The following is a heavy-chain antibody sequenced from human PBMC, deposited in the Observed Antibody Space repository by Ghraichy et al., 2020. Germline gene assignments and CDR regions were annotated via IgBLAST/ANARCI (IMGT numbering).Heavy chain of an antibody. D-gene: IGHD3-22*01. CDR3: ARGPPYYYDSSGYGQDN. Sequence: SETLSLTCAVYGGSFSGYYWSWIRQPPGKGLEWIGEINHSGSTNYNPSLKSRVTISVDTAKNQFSLKLSSVTAADTAVYYCARGPPYYYDSSGYGQDNWGQGTMVTVSS. CDR2: INHSGST. V-gene: IGHV4-34*01. J-gene: IGHJ3*02. CDR1: GGSFSGYY.